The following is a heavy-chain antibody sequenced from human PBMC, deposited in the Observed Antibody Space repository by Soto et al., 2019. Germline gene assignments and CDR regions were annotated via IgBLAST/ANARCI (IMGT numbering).Heavy chain of an antibody. D-gene: IGHD3-16*01. CDR2: ISSSSSTI. CDR3: VRGGAFKIDY. CDR1: GFTLSSYS. Sequence: EVQLVESGGRLVQPGGSLRLSCVASGFTLSSYSMNWARQAPGKGLEWVSYISSSSSTIYYADSVKGRFTISRDNAKNSLYLQMNSRRDEDTAVYYCVRGGAFKIDYWGQGTLVTVSS. J-gene: IGHJ4*02. V-gene: IGHV3-48*02.